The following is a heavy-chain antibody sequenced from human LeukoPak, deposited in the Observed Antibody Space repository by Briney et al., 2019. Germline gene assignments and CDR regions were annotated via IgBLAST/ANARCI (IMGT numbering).Heavy chain of an antibody. J-gene: IGHJ6*03. D-gene: IGHD2-21*02. CDR1: GFTLSSYW. CDR2: INSDGSST. Sequence: GGSLRLSCAASGFTLSSYWMHWVRQAPGKGLVWVSRINSDGSSTSYADSVKGRFTISRDNAKNTLYLQMNSLRAEDTAVYYYARGVTAIFGYMDVWGKGTTVTISS. V-gene: IGHV3-74*01. CDR3: ARGVTAIFGYMDV.